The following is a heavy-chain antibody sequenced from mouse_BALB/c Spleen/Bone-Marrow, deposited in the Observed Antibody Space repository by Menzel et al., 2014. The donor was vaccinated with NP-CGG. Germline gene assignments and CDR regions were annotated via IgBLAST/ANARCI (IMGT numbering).Heavy chain of an antibody. J-gene: IGHJ2*01. CDR2: INPSTGYT. CDR1: GYTFTSYW. D-gene: IGHD2-3*01. CDR3: ARFYDGYLPPLDY. V-gene: IGHV1-7*01. Sequence: QVHLQQSGAELAKPGASQKMACTASGYTFTSYWIHWIKQRPGQGLEWLGYINPSTGYTEYNQKLKDKPTLTAHKSSSTPYMQLTSPTSDDSAVYYCARFYDGYLPPLDYWGQGTTRTVSS.